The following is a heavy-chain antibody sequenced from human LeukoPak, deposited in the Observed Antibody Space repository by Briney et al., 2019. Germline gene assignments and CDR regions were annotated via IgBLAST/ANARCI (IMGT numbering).Heavy chain of an antibody. J-gene: IGHJ6*02. D-gene: IGHD5-18*01. Sequence: PGGSLRLSCAASGFTFSHYSMTWVRQAPGKGLEWVSYISSSSTIIYYADSVKGRFTISRDNAKNSLYLQMNSLRDEDTALYHCARLPESGYGPNYGMDVWGQGTTVTVSS. CDR2: ISSSSTII. CDR3: ARLPESGYGPNYGMDV. V-gene: IGHV3-48*02. CDR1: GFTFSHYS.